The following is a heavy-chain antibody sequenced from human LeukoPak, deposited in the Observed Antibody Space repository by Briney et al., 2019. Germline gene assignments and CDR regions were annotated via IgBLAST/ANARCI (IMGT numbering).Heavy chain of an antibody. Sequence: SQTLSLTCTVSGGSISSGGYYWSWIRQHPGKGLEWIGYIYYSGSTYYNPSLKSRVTISVDTSKNQFSLKLSSVTAADTAVYYCARDRLRYFDPALQYYYYYGMDVWGQGTTVTVSS. J-gene: IGHJ6*02. CDR3: ARDRLRYFDPALQYYYYYGMDV. CDR1: GGSISSGGYY. D-gene: IGHD3-9*01. CDR2: IYYSGST. V-gene: IGHV4-30-4*08.